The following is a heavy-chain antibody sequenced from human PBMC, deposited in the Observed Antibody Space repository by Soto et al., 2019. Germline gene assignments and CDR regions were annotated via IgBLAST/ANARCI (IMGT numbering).Heavy chain of an antibody. J-gene: IGHJ4*02. V-gene: IGHV3-9*02. CDR2: ISSNSDTI. CDR3: AKDMKWGGMTTIHYFDS. Sequence: SLRISCAACGYTADDYAMDWVRQAPGKGLEWVSGISSNSDTIDYADSVKGRFTISRDNAKNSLFLQMNSLRPEDTALYYCAKDMKWGGMTTIHYFDSWGQGTLVTVSS. CDR1: GYTADDYA. D-gene: IGHD4-17*01.